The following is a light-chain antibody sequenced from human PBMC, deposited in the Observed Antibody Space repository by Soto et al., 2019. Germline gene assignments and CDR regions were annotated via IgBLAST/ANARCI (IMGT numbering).Light chain of an antibody. CDR2: GAS. CDR3: QQYGSSSWT. Sequence: EIVLTQSPGTLSLSPGERATLSCRASQSVSSSYLAWYQQKPGQAPRLLIYGASSRATGIPDRVSGRGAGTDFTLTISRLEPEDFAVYYCQQYGSSSWTFGQGTKVDIK. J-gene: IGKJ1*01. CDR1: QSVSSSY. V-gene: IGKV3-20*01.